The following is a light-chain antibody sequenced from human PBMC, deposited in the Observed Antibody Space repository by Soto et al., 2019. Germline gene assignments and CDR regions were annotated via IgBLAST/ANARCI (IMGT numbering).Light chain of an antibody. V-gene: IGKV3-15*01. Sequence: EIVLTQSQATLSVSPGERATLSCRAGQSISSYLAWYQQKPGQAPSLLIYRASTRATCVPDRFSGSGSGTEFTLTISSLQSEDLAVYYCQQYNNWPPNTFGGGTKVDIK. J-gene: IGKJ4*01. CDR3: QQYNNWPPNT. CDR2: RAS. CDR1: QSISSY.